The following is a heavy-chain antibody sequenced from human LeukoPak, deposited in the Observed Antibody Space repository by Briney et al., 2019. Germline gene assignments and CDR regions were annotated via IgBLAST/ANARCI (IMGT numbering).Heavy chain of an antibody. D-gene: IGHD2-15*01. CDR2: FDPEDGET. CDR1: GYTLTKLS. CDR3: ATDLPLGVVAATPRTGY. Sequence: ASVKVSCKVSGYTLTKLSMHWVRQAPGKGLEWMGGFDPEDGETIYAQNFQGRVTMTEDTSTDTAYMELSSLKSEDTAVYYCATDLPLGVVAATPRTGYWGHGTLVTVSS. V-gene: IGHV1-24*01. J-gene: IGHJ4*01.